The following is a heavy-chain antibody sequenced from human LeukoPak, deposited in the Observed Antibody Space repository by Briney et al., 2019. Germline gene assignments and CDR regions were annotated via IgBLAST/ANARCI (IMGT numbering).Heavy chain of an antibody. V-gene: IGHV3-30*02. Sequence: GGSLRLSCAASGFTFSSYGMHWVRQAPGKGLEWVAFIRYDGSNKYYADSVKGRFTISRDNSKNTLYLQMNSLRAEDTAVYYCAKDLGVYSGYGNDAFDIWGQGTMVTVSS. CDR3: AKDLGVYSGYGNDAFDI. CDR1: GFTFSSYG. CDR2: IRYDGSNK. J-gene: IGHJ3*02. D-gene: IGHD5-12*01.